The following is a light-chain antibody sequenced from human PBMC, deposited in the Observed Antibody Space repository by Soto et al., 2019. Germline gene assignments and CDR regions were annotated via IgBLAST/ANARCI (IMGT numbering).Light chain of an antibody. V-gene: IGKV3-15*01. CDR1: QSVSIN. CDR2: GAS. J-gene: IGKJ1*01. Sequence: EIVMTQSPATLSVSPGERVTLSCRASQSVSINLAWYQQKPGQAPRLLIYGASTRATDIPARFSGSGSGTEFTLTISSLQSEDFAVYYCQHYNNWPPWTFGQGTKVEIK. CDR3: QHYNNWPPWT.